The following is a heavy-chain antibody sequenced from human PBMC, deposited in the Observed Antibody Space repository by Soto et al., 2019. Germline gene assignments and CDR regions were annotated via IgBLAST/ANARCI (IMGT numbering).Heavy chain of an antibody. V-gene: IGHV1-18*01. CDR2: ISAYNGNT. J-gene: IGHJ4*02. Sequence: GASVKVSCKASGYTFTSYGISWARQAPGQGLEWMGWISAYNGNTNYAQKLQGRVTMTTDTSTSTAYMELRSLRSDDTAVYYCARADAYYYDSSGYIYWGQGTLVTVS. CDR3: ARADAYYYDSSGYIY. CDR1: GYTFTSYG. D-gene: IGHD3-22*01.